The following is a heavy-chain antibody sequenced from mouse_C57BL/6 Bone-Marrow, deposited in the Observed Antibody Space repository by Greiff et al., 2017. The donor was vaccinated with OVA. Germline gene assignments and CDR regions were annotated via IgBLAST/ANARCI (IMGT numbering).Heavy chain of an antibody. CDR2: ISSGSSTI. CDR3: ARLNSLYAMDY. J-gene: IGHJ4*01. D-gene: IGHD1-3*01. CDR1: GFTFSDYG. Sequence: VQLQQSGGGLVKPGGSLKLSCAASGFTFSDYGMHWVRQAPEKGLEWVAYISSGSSTIYYADTVKGRFTISRDNAKNTLFLQMTSLRSEDTAMYYCARLNSLYAMDYWGQGTSVTVSS. V-gene: IGHV5-17*01.